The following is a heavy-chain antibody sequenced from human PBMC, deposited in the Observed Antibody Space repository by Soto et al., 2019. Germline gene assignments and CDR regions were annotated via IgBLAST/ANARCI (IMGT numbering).Heavy chain of an antibody. CDR2: MSPKTANT. V-gene: IGHV1-8*01. Sequence: EASVKVSSKACXYRFTSCDRXWVLQTAGQGLEWMGWMSPKTANTGYAQKFQGRVTMTRSTSISTAYMELSSLTSEDTAVYYCTGGPPNWGFDSWGQGTPVTVS. J-gene: IGHJ4*01. D-gene: IGHD7-27*01. CDR3: TGGPPNWGFDS. CDR1: XYRFTSCD.